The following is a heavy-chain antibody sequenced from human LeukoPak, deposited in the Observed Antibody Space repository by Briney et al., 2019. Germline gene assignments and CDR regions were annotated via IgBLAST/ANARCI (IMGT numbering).Heavy chain of an antibody. CDR1: GFTFSSYG. CDR3: AKAGLGYCSSTSCYGLDY. V-gene: IGHV3-23*01. CDR2: ISGSGGST. D-gene: IGHD2-2*01. J-gene: IGHJ4*02. Sequence: PGGSLRLSCAASGFTFSSYGMSWVRQAPGKGLEWVSAISGSGGSTYYADSVKGRFTISRDNSKNTLYLQMNSLRAEDTAVYYCAKAGLGYCSSTSCYGLDYWGQGTLVTVSS.